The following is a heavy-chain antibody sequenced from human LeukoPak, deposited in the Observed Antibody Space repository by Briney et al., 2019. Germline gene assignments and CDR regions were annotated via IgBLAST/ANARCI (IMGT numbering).Heavy chain of an antibody. CDR3: ARWGSSGFDY. D-gene: IGHD3-22*01. CDR2: IYYSGST. Sequence: SEPLSLTLTVSGGSIKCYFWSWIRPPPGKGLQWIGYIYYSGSTNYNPSLKSRVTISVDTSNNQFSLKLSSVTAADTAVYYCARWGSSGFDYWGQGTLVTVSS. V-gene: IGHV4-59*01. CDR1: GGSIKCYF. J-gene: IGHJ4*02.